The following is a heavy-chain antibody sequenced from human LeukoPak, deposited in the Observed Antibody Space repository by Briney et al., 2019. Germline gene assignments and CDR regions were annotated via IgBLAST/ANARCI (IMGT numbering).Heavy chain of an antibody. Sequence: GGSLRLSCVASGFSFSSYSMNWVRQAPGKGLEWVSTISSGTGSYIYYADSVRDRFTISRDNAKNSLYLQMNSLRAEDTAVYYCARCSGVFGSSGYWGQGTLVTVSS. V-gene: IGHV3-21*01. D-gene: IGHD6-6*01. CDR3: ARCSGVFGSSGY. J-gene: IGHJ4*02. CDR1: GFSFSSYS. CDR2: ISSGTGSYI.